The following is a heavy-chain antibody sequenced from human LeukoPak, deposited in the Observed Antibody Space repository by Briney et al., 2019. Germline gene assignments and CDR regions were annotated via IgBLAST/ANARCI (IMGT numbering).Heavy chain of an antibody. Sequence: KSGGSLRLSCAASGFTFSDYYLSWIRQAPGKGLEWISYISSRGRTIYYADSVKGRFTISRDNAKKSLYLQMNSLRAEDTAVYYSARDPESAAGPDYYYFYGMDAWGQGTTVTVSS. CDR1: GFTFSDYY. CDR2: ISSRGRTI. V-gene: IGHV3-11*01. D-gene: IGHD6-13*01. J-gene: IGHJ6*02. CDR3: ARDPESAAGPDYYYFYGMDA.